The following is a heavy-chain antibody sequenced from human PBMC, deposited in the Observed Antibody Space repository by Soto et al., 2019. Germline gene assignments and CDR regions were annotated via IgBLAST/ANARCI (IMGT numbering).Heavy chain of an antibody. CDR1: GFTFSSYS. J-gene: IGHJ6*02. D-gene: IGHD6-25*01. CDR3: ARDYGEGSGYDVVNGMDV. CDR2: ISSSSSYI. Sequence: ESGGGLVKPGGSLRLSCAASGFTFSSYSMNWVRQAPGKGLEWVSSISSSSSYIYYADSVKGRFTISRDNAKNSLYLQMNSLRAEDTAVYYCARDYGEGSGYDVVNGMDVWGQGTTVTVSS. V-gene: IGHV3-21*01.